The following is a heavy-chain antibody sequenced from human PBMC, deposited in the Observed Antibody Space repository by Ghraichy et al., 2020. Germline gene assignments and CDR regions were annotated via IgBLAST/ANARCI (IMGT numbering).Heavy chain of an antibody. CDR1: GDSLNNYY. CDR3: ARDQEWRAISSVFDP. D-gene: IGHD3-3*01. J-gene: IGHJ5*02. Sequence: SCTVSGDSLNNYYWSWIRQPPGKGLEWIGSIYHNGRTKYNPSLKSRVTMSVDTSKNQFSLSLTSVTAADTAVFYCARDQEWRAISSVFDPWGQGTLVSVSP. V-gene: IGHV4-59*01. CDR2: IYHNGRT.